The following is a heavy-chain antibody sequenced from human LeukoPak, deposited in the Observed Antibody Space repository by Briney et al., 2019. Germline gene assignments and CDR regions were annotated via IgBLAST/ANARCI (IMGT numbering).Heavy chain of an antibody. Sequence: PSETLSLTCTVSGGSISSYYWSWIRQPPGKGLEWIGYIYCSGSTNYNPSLKSRVTISVDVSKNQFSLKLSSVTAADTAVYYCARHKTGGTYPLDYWGQGTLVTVSS. CDR2: IYCSGST. CDR1: GGSISSYY. CDR3: ARHKTGGTYPLDY. D-gene: IGHD1-26*01. V-gene: IGHV4-59*08. J-gene: IGHJ4*02.